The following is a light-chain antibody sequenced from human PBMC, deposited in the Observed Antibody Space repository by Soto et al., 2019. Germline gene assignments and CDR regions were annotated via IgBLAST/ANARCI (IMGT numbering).Light chain of an antibody. J-gene: IGKJ5*01. CDR1: ASLLQRDGKTY. CDR2: ELS. CDR3: MQIIQLPIS. V-gene: IGKV2D-29*01. Sequence: EMERTLKRKCVSLGRGRLVSNTCKSSASLLQRDGKTYLYWYLQTPGPPPHLLIYELSNRFSGVPDKFSGSGSGTDFTLKISRVEVEDVRVYHCMQIIQLPISVGQGTRLEIK.